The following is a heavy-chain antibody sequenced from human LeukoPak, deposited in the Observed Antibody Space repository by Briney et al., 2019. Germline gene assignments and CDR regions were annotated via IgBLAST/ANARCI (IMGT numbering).Heavy chain of an antibody. Sequence: SETLSLTCAVYGGSFSGYYWSWIRQPPGKGLEWIGEINHSGSTNYNPSLKSRVTISVDTSKNQSSLKLSSVTAADTAVYYCASSSSSTPFDYWGQGTLVTVSS. CDR2: INHSGST. D-gene: IGHD3-22*01. CDR1: GGSFSGYY. J-gene: IGHJ4*02. V-gene: IGHV4-34*01. CDR3: ASSSSSTPFDY.